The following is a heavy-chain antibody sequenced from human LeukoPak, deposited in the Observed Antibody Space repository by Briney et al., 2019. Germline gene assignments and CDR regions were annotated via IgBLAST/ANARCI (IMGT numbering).Heavy chain of an antibody. D-gene: IGHD2-2*01. CDR2: ISAYNGNT. Sequence: ASVKVSCKASGYTFTSYAMNWVRQAPGQGLEWMGWISAYNGNTNYAQKLQGRVTMTTDTSTSTAYMELRSLRSDDTAVYYCARIVQYCSSTSCYFFDYWGQGTLVTVSS. V-gene: IGHV1-18*01. CDR1: GYTFTSYA. J-gene: IGHJ4*02. CDR3: ARIVQYCSSTSCYFFDY.